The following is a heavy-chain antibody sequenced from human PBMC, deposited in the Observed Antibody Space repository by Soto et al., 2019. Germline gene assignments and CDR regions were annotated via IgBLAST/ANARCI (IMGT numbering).Heavy chain of an antibody. CDR1: GFTFNTYD. V-gene: IGHV3-48*01. J-gene: IGHJ4*02. D-gene: IGHD2-15*01. Sequence: EVQLVESGGGLVQPGGSLRLSCAASGFTFNTYDMNWVRQAPGKGLEWVSYISGSSSAIYYAESVKGRFTISRDNDRNSLYLQMNSLRAEDTALYYCARAHCSGGSCYLLPDFWGQGTLVTVSS. CDR3: ARAHCSGGSCYLLPDF. CDR2: ISGSSSAI.